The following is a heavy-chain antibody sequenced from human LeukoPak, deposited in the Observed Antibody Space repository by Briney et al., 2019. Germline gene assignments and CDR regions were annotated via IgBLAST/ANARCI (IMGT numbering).Heavy chain of an antibody. V-gene: IGHV3-30-3*01. CDR1: GFTFSSYA. Sequence: GGSLRLSCAAPGFTFSSYAMHWVRQAPGKGLEWVAVISYDGSNKYYADSVKGRFTISRDNSKNTLYLQMNSLRAEDTAVYYCARGRERYYDFWSGYFQHWGQGTLVTVSS. D-gene: IGHD3-3*01. J-gene: IGHJ1*01. CDR2: ISYDGSNK. CDR3: ARGRERYYDFWSGYFQH.